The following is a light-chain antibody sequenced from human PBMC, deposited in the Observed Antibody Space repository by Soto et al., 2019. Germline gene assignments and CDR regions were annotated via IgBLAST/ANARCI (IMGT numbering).Light chain of an antibody. J-gene: IGKJ3*01. CDR1: ESVTDY. V-gene: IGKV3-11*01. Sequence: VVLTQSPATLSLSPGERATLSCRASESVTDYLAWYQQKPGQAPRLLIYSASNRATGIPARFSGSGSGTDFSLTISSLEPEDFAVYYCQQRSTWPFTFXPGTKADIK. CDR3: QQRSTWPFT. CDR2: SAS.